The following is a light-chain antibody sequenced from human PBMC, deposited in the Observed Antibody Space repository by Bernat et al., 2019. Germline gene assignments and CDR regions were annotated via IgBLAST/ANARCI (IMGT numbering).Light chain of an antibody. Sequence: QSVLTQPPSMSGAPGQRATISCTGNSSNIGAGDDVHWYQQRPGTAPKLLIFGDNNRPSGVPDRFSGSKSGASASLAITGLQAVDEADYYCQSYDRSLSGSIFGGGTKLTVL. CDR3: QSYDRSLSGSI. CDR1: SSNIGAGDD. CDR2: GDN. J-gene: IGLJ2*01. V-gene: IGLV1-40*01.